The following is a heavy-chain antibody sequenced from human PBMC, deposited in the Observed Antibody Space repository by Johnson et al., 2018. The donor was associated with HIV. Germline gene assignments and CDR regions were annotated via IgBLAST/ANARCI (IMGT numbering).Heavy chain of an antibody. CDR1: GFTFSDYY. CDR3: AKDYYDSSGDAFDI. D-gene: IGHD3-22*01. Sequence: VQLVESGGGLVKPGGSLRLSCAASGFTFSDYYMSWIRQAPGKGLEWVSYISSSGSTIYYADSVQGRFTISRDNSKNTLYLQMNSLRAEDTAVYYCAKDYYDSSGDAFDIWGQGTMVTVSS. J-gene: IGHJ3*02. V-gene: IGHV3-11*04. CDR2: ISSSGSTI.